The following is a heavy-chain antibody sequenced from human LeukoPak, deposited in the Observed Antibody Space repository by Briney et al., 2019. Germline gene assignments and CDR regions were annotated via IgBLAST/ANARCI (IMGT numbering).Heavy chain of an antibody. D-gene: IGHD6-19*01. CDR1: GGSITSYH. CDR2: IHYTGST. Sequence: SETLSLTCTVSGGSITSYHWSWIRQSPGKGLEWIAYIHYTGSTNYNPSLKSRVTISVDTSKNQFSLKLSSVTAADTAVYYCARQYSSSAFDIWGQGTMVTVSS. J-gene: IGHJ3*02. CDR3: ARQYSSSAFDI. V-gene: IGHV4-59*08.